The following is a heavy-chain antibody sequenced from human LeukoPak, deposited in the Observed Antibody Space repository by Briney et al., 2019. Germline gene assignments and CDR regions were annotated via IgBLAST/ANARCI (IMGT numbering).Heavy chain of an antibody. V-gene: IGHV1-69*06. CDR2: IIPIFGTA. Sequence: SVKVSCKASGGTFSSYAISWVRQAPGQGLEWMGGIIPIFGTANYAQKFQGRVTITADKSTSTAYMELSSLRSEDTAVHYCARSPSGYSGYDPVYYWGQGTLVTVSS. CDR3: ARSPSGYSGYDPVYY. CDR1: GGTFSSYA. J-gene: IGHJ4*02. D-gene: IGHD5-12*01.